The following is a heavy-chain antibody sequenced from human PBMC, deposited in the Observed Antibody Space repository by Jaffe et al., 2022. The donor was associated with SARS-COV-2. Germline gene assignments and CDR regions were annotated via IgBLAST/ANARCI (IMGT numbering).Heavy chain of an antibody. V-gene: IGHV3-33*01. D-gene: IGHD3-10*01. CDR1: GFTFSSYG. CDR2: IWYDGSNK. J-gene: IGHJ6*02. CDR3: ARDSYGSEGMDV. Sequence: QVQLVESGGGVVQPGRSLRLSCAASGFTFSSYGMHWVRQAPGKGLEWVAVIWYDGSNKYYADSVKGRFTISRDNSKNTLYLQMNSLRAEDTAVYYCARDSYGSEGMDVWGQGTTVTVSS.